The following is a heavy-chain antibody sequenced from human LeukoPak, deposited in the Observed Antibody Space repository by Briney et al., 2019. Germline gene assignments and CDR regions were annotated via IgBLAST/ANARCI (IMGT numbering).Heavy chain of an antibody. CDR1: GGSISSSNW. J-gene: IGHJ4*02. CDR2: IYHSGST. V-gene: IGHV4-4*02. D-gene: IGHD6-13*01. Sequence: PSGALSLTCAVSGGSISSSNWWSWVRQPPGKGLEWIGEIYHSGSTNYNPSLKSRVTISVDKSKNQFSLKLSSVTAADTAVYYCARGEAVPIIGPIAPFDYWGQGILVTVSS. CDR3: ARGEAVPIIGPIAPFDY.